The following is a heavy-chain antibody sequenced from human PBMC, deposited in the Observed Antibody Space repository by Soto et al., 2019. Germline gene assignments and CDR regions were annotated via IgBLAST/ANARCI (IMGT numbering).Heavy chain of an antibody. Sequence: GASVKVSCKASGYTFTSYAMHWVRQAPGQRLEWMGWINAGNGNTKYSQKFQGRVTITRDTSASTAYMELSSLRSEDTAVYYCASTNLQGIAVAGEEYFQHWGQGTLVTVSS. D-gene: IGHD6-19*01. CDR1: GYTFTSYA. V-gene: IGHV1-3*01. J-gene: IGHJ1*01. CDR3: ASTNLQGIAVAGEEYFQH. CDR2: INAGNGNT.